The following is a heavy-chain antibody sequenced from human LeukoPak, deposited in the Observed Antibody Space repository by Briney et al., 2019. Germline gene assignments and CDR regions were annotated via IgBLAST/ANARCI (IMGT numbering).Heavy chain of an antibody. D-gene: IGHD3-10*01. CDR1: GFTFRSYG. CDR3: ARGRPLWFGELLFEPLDY. V-gene: IGHV3-33*01. Sequence: GGSLRLSCAASGFTFRSYGMHWVRQAPGKGLEWVAVMWYDGSNKYYADSVKGRFTISRDNSKNTLYLQVNSLRAEDTAVYYCARGRPLWFGELLFEPLDYWGQGTLVTVSS. CDR2: MWYDGSNK. J-gene: IGHJ4*02.